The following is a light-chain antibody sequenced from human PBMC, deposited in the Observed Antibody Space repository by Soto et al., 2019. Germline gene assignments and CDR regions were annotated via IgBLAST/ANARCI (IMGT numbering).Light chain of an antibody. V-gene: IGKV3-20*01. Sequence: EIVLTQSPGTLSLSPGDRATLSCRASQSLGSNYLAWYQQKPGQAPRLLIYGASRSATDIPDRFSGSGSGTDFALTITRLEPADFAVYFCQQYDSFPRTFGQGTKVEIQ. CDR3: QQYDSFPRT. J-gene: IGKJ1*01. CDR2: GAS. CDR1: QSLGSNY.